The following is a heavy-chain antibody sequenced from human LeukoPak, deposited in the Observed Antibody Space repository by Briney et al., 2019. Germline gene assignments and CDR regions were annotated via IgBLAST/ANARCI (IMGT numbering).Heavy chain of an antibody. J-gene: IGHJ6*03. V-gene: IGHV4-39*07. D-gene: IGHD1-1*01. CDR2: FYHSGST. Sequence: PSETLSLTCIVSGDSITSNNYYWGWIRQPPGKGLEWISFFYHSGSTFYNPSLKSRVIISIDTSKNQFSLKLSSVTAADTADYYCARLLPRTGTTAYYFHNDMDVWGKGTTVTISS. CDR3: ARLLPRTGTTAYYFHNDMDV. CDR1: GDSITSNNYY.